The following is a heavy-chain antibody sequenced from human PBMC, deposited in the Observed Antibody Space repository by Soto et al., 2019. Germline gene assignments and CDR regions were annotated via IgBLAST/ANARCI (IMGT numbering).Heavy chain of an antibody. D-gene: IGHD3-22*01. CDR2: ISGSGGST. Sequence: GGSLRLSCAASGFTFSSYAMSWVRQAPGKGLEWVSAISGSGGSTYYADSVKGRFTISRDNSKNTLYLQMNSLRAEDTAVYYCAKSTDYYDSSGYDAFDIWGQGTMVTVSS. CDR3: AKSTDYYDSSGYDAFDI. CDR1: GFTFSSYA. J-gene: IGHJ3*02. V-gene: IGHV3-23*01.